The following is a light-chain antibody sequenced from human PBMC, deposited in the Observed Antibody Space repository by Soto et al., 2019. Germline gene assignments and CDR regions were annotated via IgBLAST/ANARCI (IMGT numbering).Light chain of an antibody. Sequence: QSVLTQPASVSGSPGQSITISCTGTSSDVGGYNYVSWYQQHPGKAPKFMIYDVSNRPPGVSNRFSGSKSGNTASLTISGLQAEEEADYYCCSYTTSNTRQIVFGAGTKVTVL. V-gene: IGLV2-14*01. CDR3: CSYTTSNTRQIV. CDR1: SSDVGGYNY. CDR2: DVS. J-gene: IGLJ1*01.